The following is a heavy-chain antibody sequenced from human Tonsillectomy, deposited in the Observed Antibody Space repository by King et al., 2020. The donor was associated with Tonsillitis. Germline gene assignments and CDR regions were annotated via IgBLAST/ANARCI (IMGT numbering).Heavy chain of an antibody. Sequence: VQLVESGAEVKKPGASVKVSCKASGYTFTGYYMHWVRQAPGQGLEWMGWINPNSGGTYYAQRFQGRVTMTSDTSISTAYMELSRLRSDDTAVYYCASRLLAVAGTHDAFDIWGQGTMVTVSS. CDR1: GYTFTGYY. D-gene: IGHD6-19*01. CDR3: ASRLLAVAGTHDAFDI. V-gene: IGHV1-2*02. J-gene: IGHJ3*02. CDR2: INPNSGGT.